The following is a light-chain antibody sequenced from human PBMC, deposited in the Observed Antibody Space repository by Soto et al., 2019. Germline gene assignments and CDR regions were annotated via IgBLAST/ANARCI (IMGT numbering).Light chain of an antibody. Sequence: QSALTQPASVSGSPGQSITISCTGTSSDVGGYNYVSWYQQHPGKAPKLMIYDVSNRPSGVSNRFSGSKSANTASLTISGLQAEDEADYYCSSYTTISAPHVVFGGGTQLTVL. CDR2: DVS. CDR3: SSYTTISAPHVV. CDR1: SSDVGGYNY. J-gene: IGLJ2*01. V-gene: IGLV2-14*01.